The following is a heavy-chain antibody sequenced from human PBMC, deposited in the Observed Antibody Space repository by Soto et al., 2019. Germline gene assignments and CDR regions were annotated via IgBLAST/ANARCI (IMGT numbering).Heavy chain of an antibody. Sequence: SETLSLTCAVYGGSFSGYYWSWIRQPPGKGLEWIGEINHSGSTNYNPSLKSRVTISVDTSKNQFSLKLSSVTAADTAVYYCARIGPSGSYDSYFEYWGQGTLVTVSS. D-gene: IGHD3-10*01. J-gene: IGHJ4*02. V-gene: IGHV4-34*01. CDR1: GGSFSGYY. CDR3: ARIGPSGSYDSYFEY. CDR2: INHSGST.